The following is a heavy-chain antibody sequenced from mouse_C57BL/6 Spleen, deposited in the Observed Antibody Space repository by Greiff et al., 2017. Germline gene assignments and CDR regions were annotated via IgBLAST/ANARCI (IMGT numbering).Heavy chain of an antibody. Sequence: QVQLQQSGAELMKPGASVTLSCKATGFTFTGYWIEWVKQRPGHGLEWIGEILPGSGSTNYTAKFKGKATNTEDTASNSAYMQLSNLNAEDTAIYDCASYYYGSHWYFDVWGTGTTVTVSS. CDR1: GFTFTGYW. CDR2: ILPGSGST. J-gene: IGHJ1*03. V-gene: IGHV1-9*01. CDR3: ASYYYGSHWYFDV. D-gene: IGHD1-1*01.